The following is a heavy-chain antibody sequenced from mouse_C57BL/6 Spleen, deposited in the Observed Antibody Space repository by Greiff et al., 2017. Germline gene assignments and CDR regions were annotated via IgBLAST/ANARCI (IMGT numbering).Heavy chain of an antibody. CDR2: ISSGGSYT. CDR1: GFTFSSYG. D-gene: IGHD2-4*01. V-gene: IGHV5-6*01. Sequence: EVMLVESGGDLVKPGGSLKLSCAASGFTFSSYGMSWVRQTPDKRLAWVATISSGGSYTYYPDSVKGRFTISRDNAKNTLYLQMSSLKSEDTAMYYCARQGYDYDWFAYWGQGTLVTVSA. J-gene: IGHJ3*01. CDR3: ARQGYDYDWFAY.